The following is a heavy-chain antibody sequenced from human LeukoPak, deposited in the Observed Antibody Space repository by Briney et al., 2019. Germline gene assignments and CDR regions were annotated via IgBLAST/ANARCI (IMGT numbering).Heavy chain of an antibody. J-gene: IGHJ4*02. CDR1: GYSISSGYY. D-gene: IGHD3-3*01. CDR3: AREAGWLLYLFYFDY. V-gene: IGHV4-38-2*02. CDR2: IYHSGST. Sequence: SETLSLTCTVSGYSISSGYYWGWIRQPPGKGLEWIGSIYHSGSTYYNPSLKSRVTISVDTSKNQFSLKLSSVTAADTAVYYCAREAGWLLYLFYFDYWGQGTLVTVSS.